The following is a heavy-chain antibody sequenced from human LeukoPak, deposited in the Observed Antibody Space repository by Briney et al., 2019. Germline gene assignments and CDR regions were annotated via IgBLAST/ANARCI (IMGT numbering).Heavy chain of an antibody. V-gene: IGHV5-51*01. Sequence: GESLKISCSGSGFSFTSYWIVWVRQMPGKGLEWMGSIYPGDSNTRFSPSFQGQVTISADKSIRTAYLQWSSLQASDTAMYYCARPTGQWQGEFDYWGQGALVTVSS. D-gene: IGHD6-19*01. CDR2: IYPGDSNT. CDR1: GFSFTSYW. J-gene: IGHJ4*02. CDR3: ARPTGQWQGEFDY.